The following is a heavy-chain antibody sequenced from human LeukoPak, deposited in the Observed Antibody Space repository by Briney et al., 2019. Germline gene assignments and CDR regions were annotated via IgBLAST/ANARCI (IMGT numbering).Heavy chain of an antibody. CDR1: GFTFDDYT. J-gene: IGHJ4*02. CDR3: AKADIVVVVAASPGDY. V-gene: IGHV3-43*01. Sequence: PGGSLRLSCAASGFTFDDYTMHWVRQAPGKGLEWVSLISCDGDNTYYADSVKGRFTTSRDNSKNSLYLQMNSLRTEDTALYYCAKADIVVVVAASPGDYWGQGTLVTVSS. CDR2: ISCDGDNT. D-gene: IGHD2-15*01.